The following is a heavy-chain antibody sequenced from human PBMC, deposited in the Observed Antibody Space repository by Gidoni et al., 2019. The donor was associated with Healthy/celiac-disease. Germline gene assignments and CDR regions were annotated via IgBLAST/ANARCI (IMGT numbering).Heavy chain of an antibody. Sequence: QVQLQESGPGLVKPSETLSLTCAVSGYSISSGYYWGWIRQPPGKGLEWIGSIYHSGSTYYNPSLKSRVTISVDTSKNQFSLKLSSVTAADTAVYYCARHYSTPLGNPAEYFQHWGQGTLVTVSS. J-gene: IGHJ1*01. CDR1: GYSISSGYY. CDR3: ARHYSTPLGNPAEYFQH. D-gene: IGHD6-13*01. V-gene: IGHV4-38-2*01. CDR2: IYHSGST.